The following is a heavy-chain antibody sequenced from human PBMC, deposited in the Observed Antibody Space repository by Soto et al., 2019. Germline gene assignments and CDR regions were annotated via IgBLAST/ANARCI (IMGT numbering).Heavy chain of an antibody. CDR1: GFTFSSYA. D-gene: IGHD3-10*01. CDR3: ARERPYYSSEIAFDY. J-gene: IGHJ4*02. Sequence: QVQLVESGGGVVQPGRSLRLSCAASGFTFSSYAMHWVRQAPGKGLEWVAVISYDGSNKYYADSVKGRFTISRDNSKNTLYRQRNSLRAEDTAVYYCARERPYYSSEIAFDYWGQGTLVTVSS. CDR2: ISYDGSNK. V-gene: IGHV3-30-3*01.